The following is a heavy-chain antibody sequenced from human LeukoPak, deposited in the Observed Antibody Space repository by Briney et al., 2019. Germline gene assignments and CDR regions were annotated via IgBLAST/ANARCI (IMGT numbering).Heavy chain of an antibody. V-gene: IGHV3-74*01. J-gene: IGHJ4*02. CDR1: GFTFNSYW. Sequence: GGSLRLSCAVSGFTFNSYWMHWVRQAPGKGLVWVSRINTDGSTTSYADSVKGRFTISRDNAKNSLYLQMNSLRAEDTALYYCAKDIAAAGHDYFDYWGQGTLVTVSS. CDR3: AKDIAAAGHDYFDY. D-gene: IGHD6-13*01. CDR2: INTDGSTT.